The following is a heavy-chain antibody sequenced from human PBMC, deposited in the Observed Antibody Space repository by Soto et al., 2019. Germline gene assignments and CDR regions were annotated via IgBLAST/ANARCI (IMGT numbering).Heavy chain of an antibody. CDR3: ATDGGYGSGTNAY. J-gene: IGHJ4*02. CDR1: GYTLTELS. Sequence: GASVKVSCKVYGYTLTELSMHWVRQAPGKGLEWMGGFDPEDGETIYAQKFQGRVTMTEDTSTDTAYMELSSLRSEDTAVYYCATDGGYGSGTNAYWGQGTLVTVSS. D-gene: IGHD3-10*01. CDR2: FDPEDGET. V-gene: IGHV1-24*01.